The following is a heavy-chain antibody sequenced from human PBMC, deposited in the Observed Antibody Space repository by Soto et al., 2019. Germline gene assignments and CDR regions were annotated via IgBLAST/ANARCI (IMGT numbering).Heavy chain of an antibody. CDR3: ARVRHGWTFFDY. V-gene: IGHV4-59*02. CDR2: LYYGGST. J-gene: IGHJ4*02. Sequence: PSATRSITGTVSGGSVSSFFWSWIRQPPGRGLEWIGYLYYGGSTHYSPSLKSRVTISVDTSQNQFSLNLMSVTAADTAIYYCARVRHGWTFFDYWSQGTLVTVSS. CDR1: GGSVSSFF.